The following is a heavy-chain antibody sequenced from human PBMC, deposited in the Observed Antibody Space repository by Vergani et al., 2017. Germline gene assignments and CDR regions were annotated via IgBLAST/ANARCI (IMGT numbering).Heavy chain of an antibody. V-gene: IGHV4-34*01. D-gene: IGHD4-23*01. CDR2: INHSGGT. Sequence: QVQLQQWGAGLLKPSETLSLTCAVYVGSLGGYYWSGILRPPGRWLMGIVEINHSGGTNYNPSLKSRVTISVDTSKNQFSLKLSSVTAADTAVYYCARGVQRWGGNTPRPIDYWGQGTLVTVSS. CDR1: VGSLGGYY. J-gene: IGHJ4*02. CDR3: ARGVQRWGGNTPRPIDY.